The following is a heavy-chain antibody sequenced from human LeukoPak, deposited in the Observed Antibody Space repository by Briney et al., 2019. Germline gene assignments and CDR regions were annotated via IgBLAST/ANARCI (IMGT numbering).Heavy chain of an antibody. CDR2: ISGSGFTI. J-gene: IGHJ6*03. V-gene: IGHV3-48*01. CDR1: GSTFSSYS. D-gene: IGHD3-22*01. Sequence: GGSLRLSCAASGSTFSSYSMNWVRQAPGKGLEWISYISGSGFTIHYADSVKGRFTISRDNAKNSLYLQMNSLRAEDTAVYYCAREYYYDSSGYFGNYYYYMDVWGKGTTVTVSS. CDR3: AREYYYDSSGYFGNYYYYMDV.